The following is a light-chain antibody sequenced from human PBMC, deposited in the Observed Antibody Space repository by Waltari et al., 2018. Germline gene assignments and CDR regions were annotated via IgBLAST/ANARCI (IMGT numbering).Light chain of an antibody. J-gene: IGLJ3*02. Sequence: QSALTQPPSASGSPGQSVTLSCTGTSSDVGGYNYVPWYQHHPGKAPTLLIYEVYKRPSGVPDRFSGSKSGNTASLTVSGLQPEDEADYYCDSYAGSNNFVVFGGGTKLTVL. CDR2: EVY. CDR3: DSYAGSNNFVV. V-gene: IGLV2-8*01. CDR1: SSDVGGYNY.